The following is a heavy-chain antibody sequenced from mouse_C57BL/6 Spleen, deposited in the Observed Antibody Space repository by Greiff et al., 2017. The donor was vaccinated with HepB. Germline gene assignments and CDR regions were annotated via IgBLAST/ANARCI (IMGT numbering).Heavy chain of an antibody. D-gene: IGHD2-1*01. CDR3: ATYGNYEFAY. CDR1: GYTFTSYW. J-gene: IGHJ3*01. Sequence: QVQLQQPGAELVKPGASVKLSCKASGYTFTSYWMHWVKQRPGQGLEWIGMIHPNSGSTNYNEKFKSKATLTADKSSSTAYMQLSSLTSEDSAVYYCATYGNYEFAYWGQGTLVTVSA. V-gene: IGHV1-64*01. CDR2: IHPNSGST.